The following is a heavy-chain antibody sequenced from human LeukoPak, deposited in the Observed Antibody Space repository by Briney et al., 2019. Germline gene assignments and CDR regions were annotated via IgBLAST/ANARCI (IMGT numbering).Heavy chain of an antibody. Sequence: SQTLSLTCAISWDSVSSNGAAWDWIRQSPSRGLEWLRRTYYRSQQWYSDYAPSVKGRITINADTSQNQFSLHLNSVTPEDTAVYYCGRETDFGVVTNWGQGTLVTVSS. J-gene: IGHJ4*02. CDR1: WDSVSSNGAA. D-gene: IGHD3-3*01. V-gene: IGHV6-1*01. CDR2: TYYRSQQWYS. CDR3: GRETDFGVVTN.